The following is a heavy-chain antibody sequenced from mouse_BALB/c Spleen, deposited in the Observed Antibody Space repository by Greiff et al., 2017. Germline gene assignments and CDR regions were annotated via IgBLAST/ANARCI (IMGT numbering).Heavy chain of an antibody. CDR2: IDPANGNT. Sequence: EVQLQQSGAELVKPGASVKLSCTASGFNIKDTYMHWVKQRPEQGLEWIGRIDPANGNTKYDPKFQGKATITADTSSNTAYLQLSSLTSEDTAVYYCARWTGGNMDDWGQGTTLTVSS. CDR3: ARWTGGNMDD. J-gene: IGHJ2*01. D-gene: IGHD2-1*01. CDR1: GFNIKDTY. V-gene: IGHV14-3*02.